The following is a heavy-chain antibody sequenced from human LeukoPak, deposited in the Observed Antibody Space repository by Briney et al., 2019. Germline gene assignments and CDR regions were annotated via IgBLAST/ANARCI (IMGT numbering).Heavy chain of an antibody. D-gene: IGHD6-13*01. J-gene: IGHJ6*02. Sequence: NTGYAQKFQGRVTMTRNTSISTAYMELSSLRSEDTAVYYCARGGGSSSFYYYYYYYGMDVWGQGTTVTVSS. CDR3: ARGGGSSSFYYYYYYYGMDV. V-gene: IGHV1-8*01. CDR2: NT.